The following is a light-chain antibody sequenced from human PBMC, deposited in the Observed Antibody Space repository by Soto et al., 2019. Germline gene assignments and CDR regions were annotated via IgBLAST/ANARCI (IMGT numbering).Light chain of an antibody. Sequence: EIVMTQSPATLSVSPGERATISCRASQSVSSNLAWYQQKPGQAPRLLIYGASTRATGIPARFSGSGSGTEFTLTISSLQSEDFAVYYCQQYNNWPPWTFGQGTKLEIK. J-gene: IGKJ2*02. CDR2: GAS. CDR1: QSVSSN. V-gene: IGKV3-15*01. CDR3: QQYNNWPPWT.